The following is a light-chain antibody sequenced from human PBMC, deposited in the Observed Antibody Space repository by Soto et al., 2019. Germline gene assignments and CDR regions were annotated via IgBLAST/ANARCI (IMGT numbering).Light chain of an antibody. CDR1: QSIDNNY. CDR3: LQYNKWPRT. Sequence: DIVLTQSPDTLSLSPGERATLSCRASQSIDNNYLAWYQQKPGRAPRLLIYRAFSRATGIPDRFSGSGSGTEFTLSISSLQSEDFAVYYCLQYNKWPRTFGQGTKVDIK. J-gene: IGKJ1*01. V-gene: IGKV3D-15*01. CDR2: RAF.